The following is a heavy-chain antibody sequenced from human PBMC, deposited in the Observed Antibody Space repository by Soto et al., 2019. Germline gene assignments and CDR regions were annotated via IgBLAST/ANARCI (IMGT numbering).Heavy chain of an antibody. V-gene: IGHV4-4*02. J-gene: IGHJ4*02. CDR3: ASGGEESPEAVAGFDY. CDR1: GGSISSSNW. Sequence: SETLSLTCAVSGGSISSSNWWSWVRQPPGKGLEWIGEIYHSGSTNYNPSLKSRVTISVDKSKNQFSLKLSSVTAADTAVYYCASGGEESPEAVAGFDYWGQGTLVTVSS. D-gene: IGHD6-19*01. CDR2: IYHSGST.